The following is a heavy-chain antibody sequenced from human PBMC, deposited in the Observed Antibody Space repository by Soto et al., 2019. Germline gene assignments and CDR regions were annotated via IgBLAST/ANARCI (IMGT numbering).Heavy chain of an antibody. J-gene: IGHJ4*02. CDR2: IYYSGST. CDR1: GGSVSSYY. Sequence: SETLSLTCSVSGGSVSSYYWGWIRQPPGKGLEWIGSIYYSGSTYYNPSLKSRVTISVDTSKNQFTLKLSSVTAADTAVYYCARQAAGDYDFWSGYYSHYYFDYWGQGTLVTVS. CDR3: ARQAAGDYDFWSGYYSHYYFDY. V-gene: IGHV4-39*01. D-gene: IGHD3-3*01.